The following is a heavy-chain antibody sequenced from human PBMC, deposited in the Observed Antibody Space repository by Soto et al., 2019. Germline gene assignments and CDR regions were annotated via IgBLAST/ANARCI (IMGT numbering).Heavy chain of an antibody. CDR2: MYNSGST. Sequence: SETLSHTCTVSGGSISGYYWSWIRQPPGKGLEWIGYMYNSGSTYYNPALKSRVTISVDTSKNQFSLKLSSVTAADTAVYYCARTSVGARPFDYWGQGTLVTVSS. V-gene: IGHV4-59*08. D-gene: IGHD1-26*01. CDR1: GGSISGYY. CDR3: ARTSVGARPFDY. J-gene: IGHJ4*02.